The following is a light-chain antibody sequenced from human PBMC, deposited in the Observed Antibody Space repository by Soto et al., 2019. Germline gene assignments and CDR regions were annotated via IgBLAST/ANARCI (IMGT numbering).Light chain of an antibody. CDR1: QTISSW. CDR3: QHYNSYSEA. V-gene: IGKV1-5*03. J-gene: IGKJ1*01. CDR2: KAS. Sequence: DIPITQSPATLSASVGDRVTITCRASQTISSWLAWHQQKPGKAPKLLIYKASTLKSGVPSRFSGSGSGTEFTLTISSLQPDDFATYYCQHYNSYSEAFGQGTKVDIK.